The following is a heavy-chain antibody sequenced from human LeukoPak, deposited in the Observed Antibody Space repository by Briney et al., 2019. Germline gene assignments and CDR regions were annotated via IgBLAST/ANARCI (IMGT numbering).Heavy chain of an antibody. CDR2: FDPEDGET. D-gene: IGHD6-19*01. J-gene: IGHJ4*02. CDR3: ARQIAVAGKAGFDY. V-gene: IGHV1-24*01. CDR1: GYTLTELS. Sequence: ASVKVSFKVSGYTLTELSMHWVRQAPGKGLEWMGGFDPEDGETIYAQKFQGRVTMTEDTSTDTAYMELSSLRSEDTAVYYCARQIAVAGKAGFDYWGQGTPVTVSS.